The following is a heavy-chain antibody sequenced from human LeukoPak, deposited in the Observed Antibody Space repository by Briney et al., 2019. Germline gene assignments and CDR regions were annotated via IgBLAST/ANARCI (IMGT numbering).Heavy chain of an antibody. V-gene: IGHV5-51*01. J-gene: IGHJ4*02. D-gene: IGHD3-10*01. CDR1: GFNLSPSW. Sequence: GGSVRLSCNGSGFNLSPSWMAGLREMPGKGVEGVQIIYRGDSDTRYSLSFQGQVTISADKSISTAYLQWGSLKPSDTSNYYCARRRQGHSGSVAVFEYWGQGTLVTVSS. CDR3: ARRRQGHSGSVAVFEY. CDR2: IYRGDSDT.